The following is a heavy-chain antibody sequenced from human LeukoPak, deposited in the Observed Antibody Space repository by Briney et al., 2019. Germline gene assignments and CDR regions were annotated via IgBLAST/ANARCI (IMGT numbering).Heavy chain of an antibody. CDR2: IYYSGST. J-gene: IGHJ3*02. D-gene: IGHD6-13*01. CDR3: ARDNIAAAGTFAFDI. Sequence: SETLSLTCTVSGGSISSYYWSWIRQPPGKGLEWIGYIYYSGSTNYNPSLKSRVTISVDTSKNQFSLKLSSVTAADTAAYYCARDNIAAAGTFAFDIWGQGTMVTVSS. CDR1: GGSISSYY. V-gene: IGHV4-59*01.